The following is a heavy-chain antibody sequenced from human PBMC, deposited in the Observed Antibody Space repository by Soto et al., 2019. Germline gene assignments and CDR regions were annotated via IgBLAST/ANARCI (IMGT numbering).Heavy chain of an antibody. CDR1: GYTFTGYY. J-gene: IGHJ6*02. CDR2: INPNSGGT. V-gene: IGHV1-2*04. Sequence: ASVKVSCKASGYTFTGYYMHWVRQAPGQGLEWMGWINPNSGGTNYAQKFQGWVTMTRDTSISTAYMELSRLRSDDTAVYYCARDPTPRDYYDSSGYIYYYGIDVWAQGTTVTVSS. D-gene: IGHD3-22*01. CDR3: ARDPTPRDYYDSSGYIYYYGIDV.